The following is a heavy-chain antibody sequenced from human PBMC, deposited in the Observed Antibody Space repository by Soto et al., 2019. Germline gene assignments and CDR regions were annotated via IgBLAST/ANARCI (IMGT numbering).Heavy chain of an antibody. CDR3: ARWGGVVVPAATPRPYYYYGMDV. D-gene: IGHD2-2*01. V-gene: IGHV1-69*01. Sequence: QVQLVQSGAEVKKPGSSVKVSCKASGGTFSSYAISWVRQAPGQGLEWMGGIIPIFGTANYAQKFQGRVTITADDSTSTAYMELSSLRSEDTAVYYCARWGGVVVPAATPRPYYYYGMDVWGQGTTVTVSS. CDR1: GGTFSSYA. J-gene: IGHJ6*02. CDR2: IIPIFGTA.